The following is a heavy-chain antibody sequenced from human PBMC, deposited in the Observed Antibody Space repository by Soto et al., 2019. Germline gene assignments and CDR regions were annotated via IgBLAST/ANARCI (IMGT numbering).Heavy chain of an antibody. CDR1: GDSMNSYY. CDR2: IYYTGSA. D-gene: IGHD3-9*01. J-gene: IGHJ5*02. CDR3: ASLKIDYDLLTVYYKHWFDP. V-gene: IGHV4-59*08. Sequence: QVQLQESGPSLVRPSETLSLTCTVSGDSMNSYYWSWIRQPPGQGLDWIVYIYYTGSANYNPSPKSRVYVSLATYTNQCSLTLSSVTAADTAISYCASLKIDYDLLTVYYKHWFDPWGQGTLVTVAS.